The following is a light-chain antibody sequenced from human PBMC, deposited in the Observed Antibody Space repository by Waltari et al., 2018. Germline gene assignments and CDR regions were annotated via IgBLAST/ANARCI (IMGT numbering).Light chain of an antibody. J-gene: IGLJ1*01. CDR2: SDN. CDR3: AAWDDSLDGLYV. Sequence: QSVLTQPPSASGTPGQRVTISCSGGASNIGSNTVNWYQQLPRTAPKLLIYSDNERPSGGPDRFSCSKAGASASLAISGLQSEDEADYYCAAWDDSLDGLYVFGTGTKVTVL. CDR1: ASNIGSNT. V-gene: IGLV1-44*01.